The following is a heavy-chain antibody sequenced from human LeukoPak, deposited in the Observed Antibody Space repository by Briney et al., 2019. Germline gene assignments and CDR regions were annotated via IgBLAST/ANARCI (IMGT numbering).Heavy chain of an antibody. CDR3: AKSWYDYFDY. J-gene: IGHJ4*02. Sequence: GGSLRLSCAASGFTFSNYAMTWVRQTPGKGLEWVSSISGSGRSTYYADSVKGRFTISRDNSKNTLYLQMNSLRAEDTAVYYCAKSWYDYFDYWGQGTLATVSS. CDR2: ISGSGRST. V-gene: IGHV3-23*01. D-gene: IGHD6-13*01. CDR1: GFTFSNYA.